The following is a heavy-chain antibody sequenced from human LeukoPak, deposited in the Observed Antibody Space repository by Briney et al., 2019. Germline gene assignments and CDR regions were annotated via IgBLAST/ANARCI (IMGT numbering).Heavy chain of an antibody. D-gene: IGHD3-22*01. Sequence: SETLSLTCTVSGGSISSGGNYWSWIRQHPGKGLEWIGYIYYSGSTYYNPSLKSRVTISVDTSKNQFSLKLSSVTAADTAVYYCARCSYDSSSYAPSIFDYWGQGTLVTVSS. CDR2: IYYSGST. J-gene: IGHJ4*02. CDR3: ARCSYDSSSYAPSIFDY. CDR1: GGSISSGGNY. V-gene: IGHV4-31*03.